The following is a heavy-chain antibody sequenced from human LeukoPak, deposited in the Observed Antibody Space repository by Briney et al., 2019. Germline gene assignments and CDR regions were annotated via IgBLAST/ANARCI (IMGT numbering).Heavy chain of an antibody. J-gene: IGHJ3*02. CDR3: AKGVRITMIRGAFDI. D-gene: IGHD3-10*01. CDR1: EFTFSSYA. Sequence: PGGSLRLSCAASEFTFSSYAMNWVRQAPGKGLEWVSAMSGSGGSTYYADSVKGRFTISRDNAKNSLYLQMNSLRPEDTALYYCAKGVRITMIRGAFDIWGQGTMVTVSS. CDR2: MSGSGGST. V-gene: IGHV3-23*01.